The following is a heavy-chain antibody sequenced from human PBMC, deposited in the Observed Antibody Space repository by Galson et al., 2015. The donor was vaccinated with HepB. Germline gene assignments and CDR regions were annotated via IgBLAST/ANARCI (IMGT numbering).Heavy chain of an antibody. CDR2: IYWNDDK. J-gene: IGHJ5*02. Sequence: PALVKPTQTLTLTCPFSGFSLSTSGVGGGWVRQPPGKALEWLALIYWNDDKPYSTSLKIRLTITKDTSKNQAVLTMTNMDPVDTATYYCARIWTLFGMVTSCFHPSVQGTLVTVSS. V-gene: IGHV2-5*01. CDR3: ARIWTLFGMVTSCFHP. D-gene: IGHD3-3*01. CDR1: GFSLSTSGVG.